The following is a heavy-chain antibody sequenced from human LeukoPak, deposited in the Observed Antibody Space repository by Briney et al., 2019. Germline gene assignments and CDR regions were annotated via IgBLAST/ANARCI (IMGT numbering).Heavy chain of an antibody. CDR1: GFTFSNYD. D-gene: IGHD3-10*01. CDR3: AKSYNNPTVAVRVRGVISYFDY. J-gene: IGHJ4*02. CDR2: VSGSGADT. V-gene: IGHV3-23*01. Sequence: GGSLRLSCAASGFTFSNYDMNWVRQAPGKGLEWVAGVSGSGADTYYADSVKGRFTISRDNSRTTLYLQMISLRADDTAVYYCAKSYNNPTVAVRVRGVISYFDYWGQGSLVTVSS.